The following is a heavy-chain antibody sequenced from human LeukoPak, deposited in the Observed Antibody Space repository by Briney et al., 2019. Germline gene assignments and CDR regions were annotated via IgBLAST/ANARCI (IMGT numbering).Heavy chain of an antibody. V-gene: IGHV3-30*02. J-gene: IGHJ4*02. D-gene: IGHD1-1*01. Sequence: GGSLRLSCAASGFTFSSYGMHWVRQAPGKGLEWVAFIRYDGSNKYYADSVKGRFTISRDNSKDTLYLQMNSLRAEDTAVYYCSTQGSSDYWGQGTLVTVSS. CDR2: IRYDGSNK. CDR3: STQGSSDY. CDR1: GFTFSSYG.